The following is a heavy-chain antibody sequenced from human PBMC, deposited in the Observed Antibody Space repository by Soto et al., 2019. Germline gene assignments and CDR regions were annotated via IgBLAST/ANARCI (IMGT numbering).Heavy chain of an antibody. CDR3: ARAVAGGVYYYYGMDV. CDR1: GGTFSSYA. V-gene: IGHV1-69*12. CDR2: IIPIFGTA. D-gene: IGHD6-19*01. Sequence: QVQLVQSGAEVKNPGSSVKVSCKASGGTFSSYAINWVRQAPGQGLEWMGGIIPIFGTADYAQKFQGRVTITADESTSTAYMELSSLRSEDTAVYYCARAVAGGVYYYYGMDVWGQGTTVTVSS. J-gene: IGHJ6*02.